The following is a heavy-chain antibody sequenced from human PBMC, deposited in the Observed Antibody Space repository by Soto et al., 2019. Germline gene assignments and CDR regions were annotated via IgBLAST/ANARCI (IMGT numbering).Heavy chain of an antibody. V-gene: IGHV3-30-3*01. J-gene: IGHJ1*01. CDR1: GFTFSTYA. CDR2: ISYDGSNK. CDR3: ASEQQ. Sequence: QVQLVESGGGVVQPGRSLRLSCAASGFTFSTYAMYWVRQAPGKGLEWVAVISYDGSNKYYADSVKGRFTISRDNSKNTLYMQMDSLRAEDTAVYYCASEQQWGQGTLVTVSS.